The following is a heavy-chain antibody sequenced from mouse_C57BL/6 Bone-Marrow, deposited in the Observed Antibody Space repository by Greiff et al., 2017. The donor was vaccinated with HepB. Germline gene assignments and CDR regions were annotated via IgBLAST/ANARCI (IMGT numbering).Heavy chain of an antibody. CDR3: TTDYSYTKDYAMDD. CDR1: GFNIKDYY. V-gene: IGHV14-4*01. D-gene: IGHD2-12*01. J-gene: IGHJ4*01. CDR2: IGPGDGDT. Sequence: VQLQQSGAELVRPGASVKLSCTASGFNIKDYYMHWVQQRPEQGLEWIGWIGPGDGDTEYAAKFQGKATITADTSSNTAYLQLSSLTSEDTAVYYCTTDYSYTKDYAMDDWGQGTSVTVAS.